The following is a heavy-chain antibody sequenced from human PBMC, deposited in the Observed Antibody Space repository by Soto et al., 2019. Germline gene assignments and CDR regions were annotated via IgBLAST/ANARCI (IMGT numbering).Heavy chain of an antibody. V-gene: IGHV1-46*01. CDR1: GYSFISYS. CDR3: ARGPLTYYYGSGRAYYMDV. J-gene: IGHJ6*03. D-gene: IGHD3-10*01. CDR2: INPSGGNT. Sequence: ASVKVSCKASGYSFISYSMHWVRQAPGQGLEWMGIINPSGGNTIYAQKFQGRVTVTRDTSTSTAYMELSSLRSEDTAVYYCARGPLTYYYGSGRAYYMDVWGKGTTVTVSS.